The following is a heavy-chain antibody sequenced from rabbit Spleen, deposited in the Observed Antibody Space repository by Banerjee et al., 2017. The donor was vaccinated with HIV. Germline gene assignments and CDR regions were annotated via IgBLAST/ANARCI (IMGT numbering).Heavy chain of an antibody. Sequence: QAQPVESGGGLFQPGGSLTLTCTDSGFSFSKNYMCWVRQAPGMGLEWITCINAVTGNSVYANWAKGLSTFSKTSSTAVTLQMTILTAADTASYFCARDLTSVVGWNFNLWGPGTLVTVS. CDR3: ARDLTSVVGWNFNL. J-gene: IGHJ4*01. CDR2: INAVTGNS. V-gene: IGHV1S45*01. CDR1: GFSFSKNY. D-gene: IGHD1-1*01.